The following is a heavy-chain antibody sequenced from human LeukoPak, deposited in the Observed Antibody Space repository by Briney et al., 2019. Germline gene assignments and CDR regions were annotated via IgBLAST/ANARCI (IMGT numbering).Heavy chain of an antibody. V-gene: IGHV3-30*14. Sequence: GGSLRLSCVASGFTFSASTMHWVRQAPGKGLEWVAVLSYDGFTKYYADSVKGRFTISRDNSKNTLYLQMNSLRVEDTAVYYCARVGGHWGQGTLVTVSS. CDR3: ARVGGH. D-gene: IGHD3-10*01. J-gene: IGHJ4*02. CDR2: LSYDGFTK. CDR1: GFTFSAST.